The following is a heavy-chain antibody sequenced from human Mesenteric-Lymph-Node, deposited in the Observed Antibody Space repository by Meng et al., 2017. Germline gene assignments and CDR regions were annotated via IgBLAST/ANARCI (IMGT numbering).Heavy chain of an antibody. CDR1: GGSVSSGSYY. J-gene: IGHJ4*02. CDR3: ARDLGSIAALGY. Sequence: QVQPQGSGPGLVRPSETLSLTCTVSGGSVSSGSYYWSWIRQPPGKGLEWIGYISYSGSTNYNPSLRSRVTISVDTSKNQFSLRLNSVTAADTAVYYCARDLGSIAALGYWGQGTLVTVSS. CDR2: ISYSGST. D-gene: IGHD6-6*01. V-gene: IGHV4-61*01.